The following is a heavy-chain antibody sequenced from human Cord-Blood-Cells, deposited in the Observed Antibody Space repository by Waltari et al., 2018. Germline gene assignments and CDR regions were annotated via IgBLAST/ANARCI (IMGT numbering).Heavy chain of an antibody. D-gene: IGHD6-19*01. CDR1: GGSISSYY. CDR2: IYYSGGT. CDR3: ARQGVAGYYYYYMDV. V-gene: IGHV4-59*08. J-gene: IGHJ6*03. Sequence: QVQLQESGPGLVKPSETLSLTCTVSGGSISSYYWSWIRQPPGKGLEWIGYIYYSGGTNYNPSLKRRGTISVDKSKNQFSLKLSSVTAADTAVYYCARQGVAGYYYYYMDVWGKGTTVTVSS.